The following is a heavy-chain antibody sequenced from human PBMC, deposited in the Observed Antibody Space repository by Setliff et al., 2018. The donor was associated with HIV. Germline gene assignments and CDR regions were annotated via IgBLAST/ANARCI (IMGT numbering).Heavy chain of an antibody. CDR2: MNPNTGDT. V-gene: IGHV1-8*01. J-gene: IGHJ4*02. Sequence: ASVKVSCKASGYIIVEYDINWVRQAPGQGLDWMGWMNPNTGDTGFAQRFQDRFILTSDTATNTAFLELKSLTSDYTAVYYCVSRQRGGVDFWGQGTLVTASS. D-gene: IGHD2-8*02. CDR1: GYIIVEYD. CDR3: VSRQRGGVDF.